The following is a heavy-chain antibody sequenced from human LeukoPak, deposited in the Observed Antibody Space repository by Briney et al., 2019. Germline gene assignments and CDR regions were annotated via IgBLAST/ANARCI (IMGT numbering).Heavy chain of an antibody. Sequence: SETLSLTCTVSGYSISSGYYWGWIRQPPGKGLEWIGSIYHSGSTYYNPSLKSRVTISVDTSKNQFSLKLSSVTAADTAVYYCARDLDKGGYWGQGTLVTVSS. D-gene: IGHD3-16*01. J-gene: IGHJ4*02. CDR2: IYHSGST. V-gene: IGHV4-38-2*02. CDR3: ARDLDKGGY. CDR1: GYSISSGYY.